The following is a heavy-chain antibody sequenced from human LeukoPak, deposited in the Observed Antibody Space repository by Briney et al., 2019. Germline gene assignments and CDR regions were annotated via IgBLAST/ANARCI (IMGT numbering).Heavy chain of an antibody. CDR2: ISGSGGST. V-gene: IGHV3-23*01. Sequence: PGRSLRLSSAASGFTFSSYAMSWVRQAPGKGLEWVSAISGSGGSTYYADSVKGRFTISRDNSKNTLYLQMNSLRAEDTAVYYCAKGPYYYDSSAPAGSLDYWRQRTLVTVSS. CDR1: GFTFSSYA. J-gene: IGHJ4*02. D-gene: IGHD3-22*01. CDR3: AKGPYYYDSSAPAGSLDY.